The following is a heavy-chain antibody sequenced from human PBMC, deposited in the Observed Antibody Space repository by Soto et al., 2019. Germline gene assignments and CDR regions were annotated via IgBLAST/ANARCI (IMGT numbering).Heavy chain of an antibody. Sequence: QVPLQQWGAGLLKPSETLSLTCAVYGGSFSGYSWTWIRQSPGKGLEWIGQINHSGSTNSNPSLKSRVTIPLVTPKNQFSLELTSVTAADTAVYYCARGLFSENYYSGGWYYFDSWGQGTLVTVSS. D-gene: IGHD1-26*01. V-gene: IGHV4-34*01. CDR3: ARGLFSENYYSGGWYYFDS. CDR1: GGSFSGYS. J-gene: IGHJ4*02. CDR2: INHSGST.